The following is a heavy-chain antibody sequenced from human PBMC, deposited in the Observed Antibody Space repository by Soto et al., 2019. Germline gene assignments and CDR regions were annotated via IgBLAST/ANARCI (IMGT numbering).Heavy chain of an antibody. V-gene: IGHV1-69*06. CDR3: ARKIFRQWLDQDYYGMDV. CDR2: IIPIFGTA. CDR1: GGTFSSYA. J-gene: IGHJ6*02. D-gene: IGHD6-19*01. Sequence: SVKVSCKASGGTFSSYAINWVRQAPGQGLEWMGGIIPIFGTANYAQKFQGRVTITADRSTSTAYMELSSLRSEDTAVYYCARKIFRQWLDQDYYGMDVWGQGTTVTVSS.